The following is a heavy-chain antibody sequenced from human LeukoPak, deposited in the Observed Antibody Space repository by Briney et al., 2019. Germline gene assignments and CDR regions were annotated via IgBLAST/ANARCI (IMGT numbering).Heavy chain of an antibody. CDR3: ATLLVDTESFDS. CDR1: AGSISSGGHY. Sequence: SQTLSLTCTVSAGSISSGGHYWNWIRQHPGKGLEWIGYIYYSGSTYYNPSLKSRLTISVDTSKNQFSLKLSSVTAADTAVYYCATLLVDTESFDSWGQEPWSPSPQ. D-gene: IGHD3/OR15-3a*01. CDR2: IYYSGST. V-gene: IGHV4-31*03. J-gene: IGHJ4*01.